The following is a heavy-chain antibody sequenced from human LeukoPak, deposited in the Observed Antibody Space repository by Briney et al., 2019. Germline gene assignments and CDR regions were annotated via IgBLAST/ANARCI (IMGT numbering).Heavy chain of an antibody. V-gene: IGHV5-51*01. CDR2: IYPGDSDT. D-gene: IGHD3-3*01. CDR3: AVQDPSYYTGELGGIFDY. Sequence: HGESLKISCEGSGYSFTIYWIGWVRQMPGKGLEWMGIIYPGDSDTRYSPSFQGQVTISADKSISTAYLQWSSLKASDTAMYYCAVQDPSYYTGELGGIFDYWGQGTLVTVSS. CDR1: GYSFTIYW. J-gene: IGHJ4*02.